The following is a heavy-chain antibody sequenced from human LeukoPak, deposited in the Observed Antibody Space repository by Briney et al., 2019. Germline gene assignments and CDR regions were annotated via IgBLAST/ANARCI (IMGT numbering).Heavy chain of an antibody. CDR3: TTLGYHLDS. CDR2: FAGSDTTK. D-gene: IGHD3-22*01. Sequence: GGSLRLSCAASGFDFGAYEMNWVRQAPGKGLEWVAYFAGSDTTKYYADSVRGRFTISRDNAKKSLYLQMNSLRAENTALYYCTTLGYHLDSWGQGTLVTVSS. J-gene: IGHJ4*02. V-gene: IGHV3-48*03. CDR1: GFDFGAYE.